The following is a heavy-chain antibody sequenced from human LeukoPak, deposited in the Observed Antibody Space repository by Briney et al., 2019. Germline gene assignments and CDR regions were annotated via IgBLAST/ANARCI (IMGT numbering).Heavy chain of an antibody. Sequence: PGGSLRLSCAASGFTFNTYTMNWVRQAPGKGLEWFSSITSSSTTIYYADSVKGRFTISRDNAKNSLYLQMNSLRAEDTAIYYCTSNRTFSSGWYVDYWGQGTLVTVSS. J-gene: IGHJ4*02. CDR2: ITSSSTTI. CDR3: TSNRTFSSGWYVDY. D-gene: IGHD6-19*01. CDR1: GFTFNTYT. V-gene: IGHV3-48*04.